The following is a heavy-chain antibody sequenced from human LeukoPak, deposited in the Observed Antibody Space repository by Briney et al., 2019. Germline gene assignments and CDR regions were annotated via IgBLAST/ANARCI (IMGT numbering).Heavy chain of an antibody. Sequence: GGSLRLSCAASGFTFSNYNMNWVRQAPGKGLEWVSYISSRSSTIYYADSVKGRFTISRDNAKNSLYLQMNSLRDEDTAVYYCARGVGWGGYGLDYWGQGTLVTVSS. V-gene: IGHV3-48*02. D-gene: IGHD5-18*01. CDR1: GFTFSNYN. CDR3: ARGVGWGGYGLDY. J-gene: IGHJ4*02. CDR2: ISSRSSTI.